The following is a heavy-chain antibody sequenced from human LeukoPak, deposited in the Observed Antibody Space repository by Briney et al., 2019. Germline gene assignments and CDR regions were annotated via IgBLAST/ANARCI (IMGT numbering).Heavy chain of an antibody. J-gene: IGHJ4*02. CDR2: ISSSSTYI. V-gene: IGHV3-21*01. CDR3: AREASNNWNVPANYFDY. D-gene: IGHD1-20*01. Sequence: PGGSLRLSCAASGFTFSSYNMNWVRQAPGKGLEWASFISSSSTYIYYADSVKGRFTISRDSAKNSLYLQMNSLRAEDTAVYYCAREASNNWNVPANYFDYWGQGTLVSVSS. CDR1: GFTFSSYN.